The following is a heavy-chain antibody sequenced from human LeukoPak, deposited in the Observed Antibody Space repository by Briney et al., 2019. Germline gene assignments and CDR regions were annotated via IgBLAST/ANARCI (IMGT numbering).Heavy chain of an antibody. V-gene: IGHV4-39*01. CDR1: GGSISSSSYY. Sequence: SETLSLTCTVSGGSISSSSYYWGWIRQPPGKGLEWIGSIYYSGSTYYNPSLKSRVTTSVDTSKNQFSLKLSSVTAADTAVYYCARTPLLNWFDPWGQGTLVTVSS. CDR3: ARTPLLNWFDP. J-gene: IGHJ5*02. CDR2: IYYSGST. D-gene: IGHD2-15*01.